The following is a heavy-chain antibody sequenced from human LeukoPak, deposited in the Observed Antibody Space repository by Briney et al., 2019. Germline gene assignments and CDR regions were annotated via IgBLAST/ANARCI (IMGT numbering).Heavy chain of an antibody. CDR1: GFTFNNYA. V-gene: IGHV3-23*01. Sequence: SGGSLRPSCAASGFTFNNYAMSWVRQAPGKGLEWVSLIRGSTYYADSVKGRFTISRDNSQNTLHLQMNSLRAEDTALYYCAKDLGGSTDYWGQGTLVTVSS. D-gene: IGHD5-12*01. CDR3: AKDLGGSTDY. J-gene: IGHJ4*02. CDR2: IRGST.